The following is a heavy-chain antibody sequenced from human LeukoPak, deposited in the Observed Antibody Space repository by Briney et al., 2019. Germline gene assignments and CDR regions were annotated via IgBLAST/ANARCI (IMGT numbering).Heavy chain of an antibody. CDR3: ARGALPDCTNGVCYTEYYYYYYGMDV. V-gene: IGHV4-4*07. Sequence: SETLSLTCTVSGGSISSYYWSWIRQPAGKGPEWIGRIYTSGSTNYNPSLKSRVTMSVDTSKNQFSLKLSSVTAADTAVYYCARGALPDCTNGVCYTEYYYYYYGMDVWGQGTTVTVSS. D-gene: IGHD2-8*01. CDR1: GGSISSYY. CDR2: IYTSGST. J-gene: IGHJ6*02.